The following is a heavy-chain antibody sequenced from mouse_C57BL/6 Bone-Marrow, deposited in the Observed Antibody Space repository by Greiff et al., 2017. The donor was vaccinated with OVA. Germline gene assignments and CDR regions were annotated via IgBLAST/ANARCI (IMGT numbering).Heavy chain of an antibody. CDR1: GFTFSNYW. CDR2: IRLKSDNYAT. CDR3: TEGNYQAWFAY. J-gene: IGHJ3*01. V-gene: IGHV6-3*01. Sequence: EVHLVESGGGLVQPGGSMKLSCVASGFTFSNYWMNWVRQSPEKGLEWVAQIRLKSDNYATHYAESVKGRFTISRVDSKSSVYLQMNNLRAEDTGIYYCTEGNYQAWFAYWGQGTLVTVSA. D-gene: IGHD2-1*01.